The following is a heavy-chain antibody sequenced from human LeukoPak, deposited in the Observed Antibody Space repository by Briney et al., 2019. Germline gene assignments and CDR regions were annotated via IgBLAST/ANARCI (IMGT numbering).Heavy chain of an antibody. CDR3: ARGGSYYDILTGYPQFDP. V-gene: IGHV4-59*01. CDR2: IYYSGST. D-gene: IGHD3-9*01. CDR1: GGSISSYY. Sequence: SETLSLTCTVSGGSISSYYWSWIRQPPGKGLEWIGYIYYSGSTNYNPSLKSRVTISVDTSKNQFSLKLSSVTAADTAVYYCARGGSYYDILTGYPQFDPWGQGTLVTVSS. J-gene: IGHJ5*02.